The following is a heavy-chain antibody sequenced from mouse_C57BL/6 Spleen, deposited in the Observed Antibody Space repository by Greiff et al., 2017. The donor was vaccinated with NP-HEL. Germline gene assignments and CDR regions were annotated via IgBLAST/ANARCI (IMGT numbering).Heavy chain of an antibody. CDR3: ARYGLLPFDY. J-gene: IGHJ2*01. Sequence: QVQLKESGPELVKPGASVKISCTASGYTFTSYYIHWVKQRPGQGLEWIGWIYPGSGNTKYNEKFKGKATLTAHTSSSTAYMQLSRLTSEDSAVYCYARYGLLPFDYWGKGTTLTVSS. D-gene: IGHD1-1*01. V-gene: IGHV1-66*01. CDR1: GYTFTSYY. CDR2: IYPGSGNT.